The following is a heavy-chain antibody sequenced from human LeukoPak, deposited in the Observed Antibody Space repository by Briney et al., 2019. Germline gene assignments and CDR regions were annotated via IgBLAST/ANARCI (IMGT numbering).Heavy chain of an antibody. V-gene: IGHV3-7*01. Sequence: GGSLRLSCAASGFTFSSYAMTWVRQAPTKGLEWVASINEDGSDKYYVDSVKGRFAMSGDNGKNSLYLQMSSLRAEDTALYYCARDTYRFDDFWGQGTLVTVSS. CDR3: ARDTYRFDDF. CDR2: INEDGSDK. D-gene: IGHD3-16*01. J-gene: IGHJ4*02. CDR1: GFTFSSYA.